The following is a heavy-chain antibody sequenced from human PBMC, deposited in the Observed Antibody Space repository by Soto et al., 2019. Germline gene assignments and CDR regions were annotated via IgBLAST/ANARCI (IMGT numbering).Heavy chain of an antibody. Sequence: EVQLVESGGGLVQPGGSLRLSCAASGFTVSSNYMTWVRQAPGKGLEWVSNIYSGGTTSYADSVKGRFTISRDNSKNTLFLQMNSLRVDDTAVYYCASGASGNYRWGQGTLVTVSS. CDR3: ASGASGNYR. D-gene: IGHD3-10*01. CDR1: GFTVSSNY. CDR2: IYSGGTT. J-gene: IGHJ4*02. V-gene: IGHV3-66*01.